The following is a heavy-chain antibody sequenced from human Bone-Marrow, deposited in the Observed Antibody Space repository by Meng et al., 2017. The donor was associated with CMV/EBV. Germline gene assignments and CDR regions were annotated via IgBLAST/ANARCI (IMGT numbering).Heavy chain of an antibody. CDR3: ARVPKRTRALPDY. CDR2: ISYSGNT. V-gene: IGHV4-31*02. Sequence: VAGGYISSGGYYWGWIRPHPGEGVEWIGYISYSGNTYYNQTLKSRVTMSVDTSKNRFYLKLSSVTAADTAVYYCARVPKRTRALPDYWGQGTLVTVSS. CDR1: GGYISSGGYY. J-gene: IGHJ4*02.